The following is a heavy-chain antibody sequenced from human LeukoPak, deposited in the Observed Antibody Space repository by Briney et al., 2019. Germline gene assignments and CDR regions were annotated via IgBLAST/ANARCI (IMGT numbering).Heavy chain of an antibody. J-gene: IGHJ6*02. D-gene: IGHD2-2*01. CDR1: GFTFSDYT. CDR3: ATVYSSSPLRPMDV. Sequence: GGSLRLSCAASGFTFSDYTMNWVRQAPGKGLEWVSAISGSGGGTYYVASVKGRFTISRDNSKNTLYLQMNSLRAEDTAVYYCATVYSSSPLRPMDVWGQGTTVTVSS. V-gene: IGHV3-23*01. CDR2: ISGSGGGT.